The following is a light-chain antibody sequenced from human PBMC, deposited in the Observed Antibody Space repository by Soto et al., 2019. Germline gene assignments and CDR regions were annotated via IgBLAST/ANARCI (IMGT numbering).Light chain of an antibody. CDR2: QHT. CDR1: KLGNEY. J-gene: IGLJ2*01. CDR3: QAWHSSTAV. Sequence: SYELTQPPSVSVSPGQTASITCSGDKLGNEYVFWYQQKPGQSPVLVIYQHTKRPSGIPVRFSGSSSGNTATLTISGTQARDGADNYCQAWHSSTAVFGGGTKLTVL. V-gene: IGLV3-1*01.